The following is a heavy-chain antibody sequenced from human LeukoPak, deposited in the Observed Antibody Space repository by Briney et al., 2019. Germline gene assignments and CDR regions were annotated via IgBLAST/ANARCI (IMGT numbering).Heavy chain of an antibody. V-gene: IGHV1-2*02. CDR2: IHPPSGGT. CDR1: GYTFPEYY. J-gene: IGHJ4*02. D-gene: IGHD5-24*01. CDR3: VRDPGWLQVDY. Sequence: GASVKVSRKGSGYTFPEYYIHLVRQAPGQGVEWMGWIHPPSGGTNYAEKLQGRVTMTRDTSISTAYMELTRLTSDDAGVYYCVRDPGWLQVDYWGQGTLITVSS.